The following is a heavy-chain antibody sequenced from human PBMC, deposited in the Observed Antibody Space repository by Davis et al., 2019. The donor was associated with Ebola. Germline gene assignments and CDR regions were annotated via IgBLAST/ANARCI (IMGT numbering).Heavy chain of an antibody. CDR1: GYTFTSYA. D-gene: IGHD3-9*01. V-gene: IGHV1-3*01. Sequence: ASVKVSCKASGYTFTSYAMHWVRQAPGQRLEWMGWINAGNGNTKYSQKFQGRVTITRDTSASTAYMELSSLRSADTAVYYCARDKFDWLRKPYNWIDPWGQGTLVTVSS. CDR2: INAGNGNT. J-gene: IGHJ5*02. CDR3: ARDKFDWLRKPYNWIDP.